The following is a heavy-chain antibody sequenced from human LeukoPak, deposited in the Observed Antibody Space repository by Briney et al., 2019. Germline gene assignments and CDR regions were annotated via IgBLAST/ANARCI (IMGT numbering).Heavy chain of an antibody. J-gene: IGHJ4*02. D-gene: IGHD4-17*01. V-gene: IGHV3-53*01. Sequence: PGGSLRLSCTVSGFTVSINSMSWVRQAPGKGLEWVSFIYSGGNTHYSDSVKGRFTISRDNSKNTLYLQMNSLRAEDTAVYYCARRAGEYSHPYDYWGQETLVTVSS. CDR3: ARRAGEYSHPYDY. CDR2: IYSGGNT. CDR1: GFTVSINS.